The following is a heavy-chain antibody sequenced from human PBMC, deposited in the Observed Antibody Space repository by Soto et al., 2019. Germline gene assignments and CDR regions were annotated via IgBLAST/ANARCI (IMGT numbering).Heavy chain of an antibody. Sequence: PSETLSLTCTVSGGSISSGGYYCSWIRQHPGKGLEWIGYIYYSGSTYYNPSLKSRVTISVDTSKNQFSLKLSSVTAADTAVYYCARVAIFGVVRVYYFDYWGQGTLVTVSS. CDR1: GGSISSGGYY. CDR2: IYYSGST. J-gene: IGHJ4*02. CDR3: ARVAIFGVVRVYYFDY. V-gene: IGHV4-31*03. D-gene: IGHD3-3*02.